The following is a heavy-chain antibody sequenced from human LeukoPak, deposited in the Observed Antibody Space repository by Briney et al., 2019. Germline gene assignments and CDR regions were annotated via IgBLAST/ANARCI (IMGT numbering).Heavy chain of an antibody. CDR3: ARTDGSGSYCDY. J-gene: IGHJ4*02. CDR1: GGSISSNY. V-gene: IGHV4-59*12. D-gene: IGHD3-10*01. CDR2: SYDSGST. Sequence: PSETLSLTCTVSGGSISSNYWSWIRQPPGKGLEWIGYSYDSGSTNYNPSLKSRVTISVDKSKNQFSLKLSSVTAADTAVYYCARTDGSGSYCDYWGQGTLVTVSS.